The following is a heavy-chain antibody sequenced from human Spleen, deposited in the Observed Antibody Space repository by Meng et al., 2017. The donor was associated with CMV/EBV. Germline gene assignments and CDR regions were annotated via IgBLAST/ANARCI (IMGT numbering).Heavy chain of an antibody. CDR3: ARVSANSARDWCFDL. CDR2: INPNSGGT. V-gene: IGHV1-2*02. J-gene: IGHJ2*01. Sequence: SGYTFTGYYMHWVRQAPGQGLEWMGWINPNSGGTNYAQKVQDRVTMTTDTSTSTAYMELRSLKSDDTAVYYCARVSANSARDWCFDLWGRGTLVTVSS. D-gene: IGHD6-25*01. CDR1: GYTFTGYY.